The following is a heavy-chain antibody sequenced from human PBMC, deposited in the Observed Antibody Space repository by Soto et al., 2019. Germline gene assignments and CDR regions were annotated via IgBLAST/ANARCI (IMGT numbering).Heavy chain of an antibody. CDR1: GGSISSSSYY. Sequence: QLQLQESGTGLVKPSETLSLNCTVSGGSISSSSYYWGWIRQPPGKGLEWIGSIYYSGSTYYNPSLKSRVTISVDTSKNQFSLKLSSVTAAHTAVYSCARPIASIIVVVIDAFDIWGHGTMVTVSS. J-gene: IGHJ3*02. CDR3: ARPIASIIVVVIDAFDI. CDR2: IYYSGST. V-gene: IGHV4-39*01. D-gene: IGHD3-22*01.